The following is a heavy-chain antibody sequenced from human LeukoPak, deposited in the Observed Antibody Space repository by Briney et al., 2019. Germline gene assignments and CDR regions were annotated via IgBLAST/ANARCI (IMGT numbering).Heavy chain of an antibody. Sequence: GRSLRLSCAASGFTFSSFGMHWVRQAPGKGLEWVAVISYDGSNKYYADSVKGRFTISRDNSKNTLYLQMNSLRAEDTAVYYCAKGRGEYYYDSSGYYYDPGFDYWGQGTLVTVSS. CDR1: GFTFSSFG. CDR3: AKGRGEYYYDSSGYYYDPGFDY. J-gene: IGHJ4*02. CDR2: ISYDGSNK. D-gene: IGHD3-22*01. V-gene: IGHV3-30*18.